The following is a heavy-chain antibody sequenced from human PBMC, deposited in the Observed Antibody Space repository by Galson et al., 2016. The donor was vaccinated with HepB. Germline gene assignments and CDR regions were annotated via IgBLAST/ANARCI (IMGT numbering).Heavy chain of an antibody. CDR3: AREDPNTAVAALDY. V-gene: IGHV3-33*01. J-gene: IGHJ4*02. CDR1: GFTFSRYG. Sequence: SLRLSCAASGFTFSRYGMHWVRQAPGEGLESVAFIWYDGTNKFYADSVKGRFTISRDNSKNTLYLQLNSLRAEDTAVYYCAREDPNTAVAALDYWGQGTLVTVPS. D-gene: IGHD6-19*01. CDR2: IWYDGTNK.